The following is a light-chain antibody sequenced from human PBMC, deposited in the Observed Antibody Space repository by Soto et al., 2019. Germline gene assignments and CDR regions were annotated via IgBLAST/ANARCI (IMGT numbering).Light chain of an antibody. CDR2: KND. Sequence: QSVVSQPPSASGTPGQRVTISCSGSSSNIGRNYVYWYQQFPGTAPKLLIFKNDQRPSGVPDRFSGSKSGTSASLAISGLRSEDEADYYCATWDASLRGWVFGGGTKLTVL. CDR1: SSNIGRNY. CDR3: ATWDASLRGWV. J-gene: IGLJ3*02. V-gene: IGLV1-47*01.